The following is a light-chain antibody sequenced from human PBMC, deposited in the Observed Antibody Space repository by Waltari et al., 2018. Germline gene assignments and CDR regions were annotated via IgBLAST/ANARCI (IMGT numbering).Light chain of an antibody. Sequence: QSALTQPASVSGSPRQSTTISCTGTSSDIGSYNYVSWYQHHPGKAPKLMIFDVNNRPSGVSDRFSGSKSGNTASLTISGLQAEDEADYYCSSYTTTSTLLVVFGGGTKLTVL. V-gene: IGLV2-14*03. CDR2: DVN. J-gene: IGLJ2*01. CDR1: SSDIGSYNY. CDR3: SSYTTTSTLLVV.